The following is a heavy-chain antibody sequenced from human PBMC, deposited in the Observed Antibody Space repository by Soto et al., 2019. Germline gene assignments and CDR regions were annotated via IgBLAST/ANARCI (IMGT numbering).Heavy chain of an antibody. CDR3: ARGFKRGYSYGLYYYYGMDV. Sequence: PSETLSLTCTVSGGSISSGGYYWSWIRQHPGKGLEWIGYIYYSGSTYYNPSLKSRVTISVDTSKNQFSLKLSSVTAADTAVYYCARGFKRGYSYGLYYYYGMDVWGQGTTVTVSS. CDR1: GGSISSGGYY. D-gene: IGHD5-18*01. J-gene: IGHJ6*02. CDR2: IYYSGST. V-gene: IGHV4-31*03.